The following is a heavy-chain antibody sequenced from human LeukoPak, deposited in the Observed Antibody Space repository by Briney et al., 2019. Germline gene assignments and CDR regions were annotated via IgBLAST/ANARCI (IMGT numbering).Heavy chain of an antibody. CDR3: ARASAAARYYKTNRYYYYMDV. V-gene: IGHV4-34*01. CDR2: INHSGST. Sequence: SETLSLTCAVYGGSFSGYYWSWIRQPPGKGLEWIGEINHSGSTNYNPSLKSRVTISVDTSKNQFSLKLSSVTAADTAVYYCARASAAARYYKTNRYYYYMDVWGKWTTVTVSS. D-gene: IGHD6-6*01. CDR1: GGSFSGYY. J-gene: IGHJ6*03.